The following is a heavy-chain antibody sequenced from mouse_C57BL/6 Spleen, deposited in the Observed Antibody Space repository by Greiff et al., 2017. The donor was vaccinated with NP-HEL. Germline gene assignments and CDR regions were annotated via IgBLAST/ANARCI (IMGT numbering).Heavy chain of an antibody. CDR3: ASPYYYGTPFAY. V-gene: IGHV1-26*01. D-gene: IGHD1-1*01. CDR1: GYTFTDYY. Sequence: VQLQQSGPELVKPGASVKISCKASGYTFTDYYMNWVKQSHGKSLEWIGDINPNNGGTSYNQKFKGKATLTVDKSSSTAYMELRSLTSEDSAVYYCASPYYYGTPFAYWGQGTLVTVSA. CDR2: INPNNGGT. J-gene: IGHJ3*01.